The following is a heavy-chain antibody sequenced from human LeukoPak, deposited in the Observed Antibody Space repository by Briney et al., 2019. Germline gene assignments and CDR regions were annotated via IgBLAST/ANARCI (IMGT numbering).Heavy chain of an antibody. D-gene: IGHD4-17*01. V-gene: IGHV4-34*01. CDR2: SNHCGST. J-gene: IGHJ6*02. CDR1: GGSFSGYY. Sequence: SETLSLTCAVYGGSFSGYYWSWIRQPPGKGLEWIGESNHCGSTNYYASLKSRITIPVDTSKNQFSLKLSAVTAADTAVYYCASGRYGDYGGYYCYGMDVWGRGTTVTVS. CDR3: ASGRYGDYGGYYCYGMDV.